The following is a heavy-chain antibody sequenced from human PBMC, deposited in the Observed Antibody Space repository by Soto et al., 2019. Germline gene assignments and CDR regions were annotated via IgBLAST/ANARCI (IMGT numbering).Heavy chain of an antibody. CDR1: GGSISSYY. V-gene: IGHV4-59*01. CDR2: IYYSGST. Sequence: QVQLQESGPGLVKPSETLSLTCTVSGGSISSYYWSWIRQPPGKGLEWVGYIYYSGSTNYNPSLKSRVPISVDTSKNQFPLKLRSVTASDTAVYYCARDAPRDAFDIWGQGKMVTVSS. J-gene: IGHJ3*02. CDR3: ARDAPRDAFDI.